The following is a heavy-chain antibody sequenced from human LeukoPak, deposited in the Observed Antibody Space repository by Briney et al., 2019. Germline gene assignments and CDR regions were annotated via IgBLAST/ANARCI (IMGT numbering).Heavy chain of an antibody. CDR3: ARDDYGDYVFEGFDY. D-gene: IGHD4-17*01. Sequence: SVKVSCKASGYTFTSYYMHWVRQAPGQGLEWMGGIIPIFGTANYAQKFQGRVTITADESTSTAYMELSSLRSEDTAVYYCARDDYGDYVFEGFDYWGQGTLVTVSS. CDR1: GYTFTSYY. J-gene: IGHJ4*02. CDR2: IIPIFGTA. V-gene: IGHV1-69*13.